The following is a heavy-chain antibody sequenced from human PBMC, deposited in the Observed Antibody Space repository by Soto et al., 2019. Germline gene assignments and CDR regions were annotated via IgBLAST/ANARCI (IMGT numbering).Heavy chain of an antibody. CDR3: ARDAGCPYDH. V-gene: IGHV4-59*01. J-gene: IGHJ4*01. CDR1: GATITINY. CDR2: IYYSGST. Sequence: KPSETLSLTCTASGATITINYWSWIRQAPGKGLEWIGYIYYSGSTTYNPSLKSRFTMSADTSKDQFSLKLNSVTAADTAVYYCARDAGCPYDHWGPGILVTVSS.